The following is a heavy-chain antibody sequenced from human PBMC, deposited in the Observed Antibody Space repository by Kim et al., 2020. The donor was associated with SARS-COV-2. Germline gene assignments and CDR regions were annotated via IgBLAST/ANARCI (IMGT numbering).Heavy chain of an antibody. D-gene: IGHD3-10*01. CDR1: GFFVSGNY. V-gene: IGHV3-66*01. Sequence: GGSLRLSCAASGFFVSGNYMSWVRQSARKGLEWVAVIYIGGNTFYADSVKGRFTISRDNSKNTLYLQMSSLRAEDTAVYYCARTGTLGFGAGTYSPPNSWGQGTLLTVSS. CDR3: ARTGTLGFGAGTYSPPNS. CDR2: IYIGGNT. J-gene: IGHJ4*02.